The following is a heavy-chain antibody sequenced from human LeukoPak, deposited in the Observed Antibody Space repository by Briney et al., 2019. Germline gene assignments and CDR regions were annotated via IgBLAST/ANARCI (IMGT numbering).Heavy chain of an antibody. V-gene: IGHV5-51*01. J-gene: IGHJ4*02. D-gene: IGHD5-18*01. CDR2: IYPGDSDT. Sequence: GESLQISCQGSGSTFTSYWIGWVRQMPGKGLEWMGIIYPGDSDTRYSPSFQGQATNSADKSISTAYLHWSSLKAADTARDYCSRHDIGDTAMVDYWGRGTLVTVSS. CDR3: SRHDIGDTAMVDY. CDR1: GSTFTSYW.